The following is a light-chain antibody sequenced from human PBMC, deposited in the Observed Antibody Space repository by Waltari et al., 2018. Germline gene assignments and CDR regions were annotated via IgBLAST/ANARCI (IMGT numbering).Light chain of an antibody. J-gene: IGLJ3*02. CDR3: CSYAGSITFWV. Sequence: QSALTQPRSVSGPPGQSVTISCTGTSSDGGGYNYVSWYQHHPGKAPKLIIYDVTTRPSGVPDRFSASKSDNTASLTISGLQAEDEADYYCCSYAGSITFWVFGGGTKLTVL. V-gene: IGLV2-11*01. CDR2: DVT. CDR1: SSDGGGYNY.